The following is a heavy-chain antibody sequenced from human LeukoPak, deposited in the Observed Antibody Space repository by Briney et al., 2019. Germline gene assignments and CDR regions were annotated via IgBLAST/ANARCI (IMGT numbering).Heavy chain of an antibody. CDR1: GGSISSYY. D-gene: IGHD3-3*01. J-gene: IGHJ3*02. CDR3: ARHSRSYYDFWSGYYEDAFDI. CDR2: IYYSGST. Sequence: SETLSLTFTVSGGSISSYYWSWIRQPPGKGLGWIGYIYYSGSTNYNPSLKSRVTISVDTSKNQFSLKLSSVTAADTAVYYCARHSRSYYDFWSGYYEDAFDIWGQGTMVTVSS. V-gene: IGHV4-59*01.